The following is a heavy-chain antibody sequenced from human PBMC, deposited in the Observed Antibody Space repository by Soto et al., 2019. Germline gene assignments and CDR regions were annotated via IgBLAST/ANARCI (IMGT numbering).Heavy chain of an antibody. CDR2: IYHGGAT. Sequence: QVQLQESGPGLLKPSGTLSLTCAVSGGSIRGHYRWSWVRQTPGKGLEWIGEIYHGGATNYNPSLKSRVTISTDESKNQLSLKLSSVTAADTAVYYCAHQTISYTLDVWGQGTTVTVSS. CDR3: AHQTISYTLDV. V-gene: IGHV4-4*02. J-gene: IGHJ6*02. D-gene: IGHD1-1*01. CDR1: GGSIRGHYR.